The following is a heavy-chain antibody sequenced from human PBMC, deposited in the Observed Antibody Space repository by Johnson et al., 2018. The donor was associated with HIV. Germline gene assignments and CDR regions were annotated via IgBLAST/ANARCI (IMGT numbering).Heavy chain of an antibody. CDR3: ARDRGYSYGPDAFDI. D-gene: IGHD5-18*01. V-gene: IGHV3-7*01. J-gene: IGHJ3*02. CDR1: GFTFRSYA. CDR2: IKQDGSEK. Sequence: VQLVESGGGVVQPGRSLRLSCAASGFTFRSYAMHWVRQAPGKGLEWVANIKQDGSEKYYVDSVKGRFTISRDNAKNSLYLQMNSLRAEDTAVYYCARDRGYSYGPDAFDIWGQGTMVTVSS.